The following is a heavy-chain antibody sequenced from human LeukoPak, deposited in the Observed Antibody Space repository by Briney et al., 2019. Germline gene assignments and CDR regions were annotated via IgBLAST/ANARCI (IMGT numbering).Heavy chain of an antibody. Sequence: PSETLSLTCTVSGDSISSGDYYWSWIRQPAGKGLEWIGRISSSGSTNYNPSLKSRVTISADTSKNQFSLKLSSVTAADTAVYYCARHDSSGPYNAFDIWGQGTMVTVSS. CDR2: ISSSGST. V-gene: IGHV4-61*02. CDR1: GDSISSGDYY. D-gene: IGHD3-22*01. CDR3: ARHDSSGPYNAFDI. J-gene: IGHJ3*02.